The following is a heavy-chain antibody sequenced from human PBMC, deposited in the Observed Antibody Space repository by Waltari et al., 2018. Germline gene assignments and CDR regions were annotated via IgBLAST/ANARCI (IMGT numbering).Heavy chain of an antibody. Sequence: EVQLVESGGGLVQPGGSLRLSCAASGFTLSSSDMSWVRQPPGKGLEWVSAIRGSGVNTYYADSVRGRFTISRDNPKNTLYLQMNSLRVEDTALYYCAKGGTILNWFDPWGQGTLVTVSS. D-gene: IGHD3-3*01. CDR2: IRGSGVNT. V-gene: IGHV3-23*04. J-gene: IGHJ5*02. CDR3: AKGGTILNWFDP. CDR1: GFTLSSSD.